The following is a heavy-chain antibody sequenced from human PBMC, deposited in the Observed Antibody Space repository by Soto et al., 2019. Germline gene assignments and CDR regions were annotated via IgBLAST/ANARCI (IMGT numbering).Heavy chain of an antibody. CDR2: IFPGDSDT. J-gene: IGHJ4*02. Sequence: GESLKISCEGSGYTFTNYWIGWVRQMPGKGLEWMGIIFPGDSDTRYSPSFQGQVTFPADKSLSTAYLKWSSLKASDTAMYFCARMYSSNWYFGNYWGQGTLVTVSS. V-gene: IGHV5-51*01. CDR1: GYTFTNYW. D-gene: IGHD6-13*01. CDR3: ARMYSSNWYFGNY.